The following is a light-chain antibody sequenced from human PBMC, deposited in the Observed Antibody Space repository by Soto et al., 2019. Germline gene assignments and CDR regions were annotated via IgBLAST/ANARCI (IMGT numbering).Light chain of an antibody. CDR3: LSFDSSLSVV. V-gene: IGLV1-40*01. Sequence: QAVVTQPPSVSGAPGQRVTISCTGSSSNIGAGYDVHWYQQLPGRAPKLLIYGNTNRPSGVPDRFSGSKSGTSASLAITGLQGEDEADYYCLSFDSSLSVVFGGGTKLTVL. J-gene: IGLJ2*01. CDR1: SSNIGAGYD. CDR2: GNT.